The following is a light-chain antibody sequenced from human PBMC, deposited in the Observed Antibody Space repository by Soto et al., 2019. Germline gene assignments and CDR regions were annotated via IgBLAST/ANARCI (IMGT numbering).Light chain of an antibody. Sequence: DIQMTQSPSTLSASVGDRVTITCRASQSVRRSLAWYQHQPGKAPKLLIYDVSSLESGVPSRFSGFGSGTEFILSISSLQPDDFGTYYCQQFYRGWTFGQGTRVDLK. J-gene: IGKJ1*01. CDR2: DVS. V-gene: IGKV1-5*01. CDR1: QSVRRS. CDR3: QQFYRGWT.